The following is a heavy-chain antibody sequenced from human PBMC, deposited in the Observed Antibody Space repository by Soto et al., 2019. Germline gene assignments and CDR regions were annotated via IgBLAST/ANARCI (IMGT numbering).Heavy chain of an antibody. CDR1: GGSISSSGYY. J-gene: IGHJ5*02. Sequence: LETLSLTCTVSGGSISSSGYYWGWIRQPPGKGLEWIGSIYYSGSTYYNPSLKSRVTISVDTSKNQFSLKLSSVTAADTAVYYCARHQSHSSSYVDPWGQGTLVTVS. V-gene: IGHV4-39*01. CDR2: IYYSGST. D-gene: IGHD6-13*01. CDR3: ARHQSHSSSYVDP.